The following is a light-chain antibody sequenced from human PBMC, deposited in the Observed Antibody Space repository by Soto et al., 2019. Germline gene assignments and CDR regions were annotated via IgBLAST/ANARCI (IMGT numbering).Light chain of an antibody. CDR2: ADS. CDR1: SSDVGSYNY. CDR3: GSYAGSNNSVV. V-gene: IGLV2-23*01. Sequence: QSALTQPASVSGSPGQSITISCTGTSSDVGSYNYVSWYQQHPGKAPKLMIYADSKRPSGVSNRFSGSKSGNTASLTISGLKADDEADYYCGSYAGSNNSVVFGGGTKLTVL. J-gene: IGLJ2*01.